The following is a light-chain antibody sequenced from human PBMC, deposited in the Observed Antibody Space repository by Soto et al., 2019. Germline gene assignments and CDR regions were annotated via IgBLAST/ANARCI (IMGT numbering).Light chain of an antibody. Sequence: DIQMTQSPSSLSASVGDRLTITCRASQGISTYLNWYQQKPGKAPKLLIYAASTLQSGVPSMFSGSGSETDFTLTISSLQPEDFATYSCQQNYSATWTFGLGTKVDIK. CDR3: QQNYSATWT. CDR2: AAS. J-gene: IGKJ1*01. CDR1: QGISTY. V-gene: IGKV1-39*01.